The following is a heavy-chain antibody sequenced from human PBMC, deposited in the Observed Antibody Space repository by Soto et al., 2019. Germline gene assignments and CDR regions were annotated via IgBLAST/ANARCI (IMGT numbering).Heavy chain of an antibody. CDR2: ISYDGSNK. CDR1: GFTFSSYG. D-gene: IGHD5-18*01. CDR3: AKEIGAAMATHDTYYYYGMDV. J-gene: IGHJ6*02. Sequence: QVQLVESGGGVVQPGRSLRLSCAASGFTFSSYGMHWVRQAPGKGLEWVAVISYDGSNKYYADSVKGRFTISRDNSKNTLYLQMNSLRAEDTAVYYCAKEIGAAMATHDTYYYYGMDVWGQGTTVTVSS. V-gene: IGHV3-30*18.